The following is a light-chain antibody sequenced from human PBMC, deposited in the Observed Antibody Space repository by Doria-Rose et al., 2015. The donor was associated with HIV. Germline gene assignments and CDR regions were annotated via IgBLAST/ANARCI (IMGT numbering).Light chain of an antibody. CDR1: QRVKSSY. CDR2: DAS. CDR3: QQYGTSRGT. V-gene: IGKV3-20*01. J-gene: IGKJ5*01. Sequence: EIVLTQSPGTLSLSPGERATLSCRASQRVKSSYLAWYQQKPGQAPGLLIYDASTRATGIPDRFSGSGSGTDFTLTISRLEPKDVAVYYCQQYGTSRGTFGQGTRLEIK.